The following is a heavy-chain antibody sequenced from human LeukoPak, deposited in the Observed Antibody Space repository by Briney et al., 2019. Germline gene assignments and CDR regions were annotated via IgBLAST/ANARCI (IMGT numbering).Heavy chain of an antibody. CDR3: AKDLGTYYYDSSGYLLDY. D-gene: IGHD3-22*01. CDR1: GFTFSSYS. CDR2: ISSSSSYI. J-gene: IGHJ4*02. Sequence: GGSLRLSCEASGFTFSSYSMNWVRQAPGKGLEWVASISSSSSYIYYADSVKGRFTISRDNSKNTLYLQMNSLRAEDTAVYYCAKDLGTYYYDSSGYLLDYWGQGTLVTVSS. V-gene: IGHV3-21*01.